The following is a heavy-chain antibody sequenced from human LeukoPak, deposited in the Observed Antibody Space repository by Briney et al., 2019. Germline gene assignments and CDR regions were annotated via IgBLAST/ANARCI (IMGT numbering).Heavy chain of an antibody. V-gene: IGHV1-2*02. J-gene: IGHJ4*02. CDR2: INPNSGGT. D-gene: IGHD4-17*01. Sequence: GASVKVSCKASGYTFTGYYMHWVRQAPGQGLERMGWINPNSGGTNYAQKFQGRVTMTRDTSTSTVYMELSSLRSEDTAVYYCTRERSTVTFDYWGQGTLVTVSS. CDR1: GYTFTGYY. CDR3: TRERSTVTFDY.